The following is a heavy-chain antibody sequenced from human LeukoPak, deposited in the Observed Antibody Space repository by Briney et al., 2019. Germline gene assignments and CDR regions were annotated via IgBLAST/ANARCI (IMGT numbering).Heavy chain of an antibody. Sequence: SGTLSLTCAVYGGSFSGYYWSWIRQPPGKGREWIGEINHSGSTNYNPSLKSRVTISVDTPKDQFSLRLSSVTAADTAVYYCAKCNDYVWGSYRDAPYFDYWGQGTLVTVSS. CDR3: AKCNDYVWGSYRDAPYFDY. J-gene: IGHJ4*02. CDR2: INHSGST. V-gene: IGHV4-34*01. CDR1: GGSFSGYY. D-gene: IGHD3-16*02.